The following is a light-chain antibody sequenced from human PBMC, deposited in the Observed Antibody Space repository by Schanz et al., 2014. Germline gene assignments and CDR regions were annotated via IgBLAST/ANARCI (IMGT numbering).Light chain of an antibody. Sequence: QSVLTQPPSASGTPGQTVTISCSGDISNIGSNTVNWYQQLPGTAPKLLIYDNNKRPSGIPDRFSGSKSGTSATLGITGLQAEDEADYYCQSYDSSLSGWVFGGGTKLTVL. CDR3: QSYDSSLSGWV. CDR1: ISNIGSNT. V-gene: IGLV1-44*01. J-gene: IGLJ3*02. CDR2: DNN.